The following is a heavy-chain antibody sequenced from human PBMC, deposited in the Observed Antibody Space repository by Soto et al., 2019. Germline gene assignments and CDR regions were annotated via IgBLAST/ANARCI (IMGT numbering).Heavy chain of an antibody. CDR2: IYYSGST. D-gene: IGHD6-6*01. J-gene: IGHJ4*02. V-gene: IGHV4-31*03. CDR1: GGSISSGGYY. Sequence: PSETLSLTCTVSGGSISSGGYYWSWIRQHPGKGLEWIGYIYYSGSTYYNPSLKSRVTISVDTSKNQFSLKLSSVTAADTAVYYCASLGGIAARKTYFDYWGQGTLVTVSS. CDR3: ASLGGIAARKTYFDY.